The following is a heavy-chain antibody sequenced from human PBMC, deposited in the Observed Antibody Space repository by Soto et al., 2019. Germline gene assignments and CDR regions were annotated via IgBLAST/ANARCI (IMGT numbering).Heavy chain of an antibody. D-gene: IGHD6-13*01. CDR3: ARRIAAAGMGFDFDY. CDR2: IYPGDSDT. CDR1: GYSFTIYC. V-gene: IGHV5-51*01. J-gene: IGHJ4*02. Sequence: GESLKISCNGSGYSFTIYCIGWVLQMPGKGLDWMGIIYPGDSDTRYSPSFQGQVTISADKSISTAYLQWSSLKASDTAMYYCARRIAAAGMGFDFDYWGQGTLVTVSS.